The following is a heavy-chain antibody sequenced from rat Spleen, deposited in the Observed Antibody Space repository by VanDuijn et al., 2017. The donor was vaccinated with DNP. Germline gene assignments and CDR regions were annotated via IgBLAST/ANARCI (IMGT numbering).Heavy chain of an antibody. V-gene: IGHV2-13*01. Sequence: QVQLKESGPGLVQPSPTLSLACTVSGFSLTTNGVSWVRQPPGKGLEWMGVIWNTGDTHDNPALKSRLSISRDTSKSQVFLKMNSLQTEDTAMYFCARSGYGYNLDYWGQGVMVTVSS. CDR2: IWNTGDT. J-gene: IGHJ2*01. CDR3: ARSGYGYNLDY. D-gene: IGHD1-9*01. CDR1: GFSLTTNG.